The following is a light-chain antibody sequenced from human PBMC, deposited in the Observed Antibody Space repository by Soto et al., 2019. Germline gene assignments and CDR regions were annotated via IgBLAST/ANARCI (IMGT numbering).Light chain of an antibody. CDR2: DVN. CDR3: CSYTSSITYV. Sequence: QSALTQPASMSGSPGQSITISCTGTSSDIGDYNYVSWYQQRPDEAPKLVIYDVNSRPSGVSDRFSGSKSGNTASLTISGPQTEDESDYYCCSYTSSITYVFGTGTKLTVL. V-gene: IGLV2-14*01. J-gene: IGLJ1*01. CDR1: SSDIGDYNY.